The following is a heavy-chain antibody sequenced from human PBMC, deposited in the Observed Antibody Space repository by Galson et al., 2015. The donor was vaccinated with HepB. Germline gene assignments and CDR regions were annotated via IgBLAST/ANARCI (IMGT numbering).Heavy chain of an antibody. CDR3: ASEIVVVPAATDFDY. J-gene: IGHJ4*02. CDR1: GFTFSSYA. V-gene: IGHV3-23*01. Sequence: SLRLSCAASGFTFSSYAMSRVRQAPGKGLEWVSAISGSGGSTYYADSVKGRFTISRDNSKNTLYLQMNSLRAEDTAVYYCASEIVVVPAATDFDYWGQGTLVTVSS. D-gene: IGHD2-2*01. CDR2: ISGSGGST.